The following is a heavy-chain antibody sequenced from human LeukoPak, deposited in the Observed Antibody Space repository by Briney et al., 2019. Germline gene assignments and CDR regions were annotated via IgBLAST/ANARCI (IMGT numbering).Heavy chain of an antibody. Sequence: SETLSLTCTVSGYSISSGYYWGWIRQPPGKGLEWIGSIYHSGSTYYNPSLKSRVTISVDTSKNQFSLKLSSVTAADTAVYYCARAPTVTNWFDPWGQGTLVTVSS. D-gene: IGHD4-17*01. J-gene: IGHJ5*02. CDR3: ARAPTVTNWFDP. CDR2: IYHSGST. CDR1: GYSISSGYY. V-gene: IGHV4-38-2*02.